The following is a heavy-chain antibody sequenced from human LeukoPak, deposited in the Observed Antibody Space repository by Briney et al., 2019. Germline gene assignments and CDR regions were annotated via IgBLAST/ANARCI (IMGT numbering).Heavy chain of an antibody. CDR2: ISYVSSYI. J-gene: IGHJ4*02. CDR3: ARVGYCSSASCKTPGGFDY. V-gene: IGHV3-21*01. Sequence: GGSLRLSCAASGFTFSSYSLNWVRQAPGKGLEWVSSISYVSSYIYYSGSVKGRFTISRDNAKNSLYLQVNNLRAEDTAVYYCARVGYCSSASCKTPGGFDYWGQGTLVTVSS. CDR1: GFTFSSYS. D-gene: IGHD2-2*01.